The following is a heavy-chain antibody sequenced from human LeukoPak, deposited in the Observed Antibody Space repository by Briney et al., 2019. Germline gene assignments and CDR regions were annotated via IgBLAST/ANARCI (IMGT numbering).Heavy chain of an antibody. CDR1: GYTFTGYY. V-gene: IGHV1-2*02. CDR2: INPNSGGT. D-gene: IGHD1-26*01. CDR3: ARNSGSYYGGDY. J-gene: IGHJ4*02. Sequence: ASVKVSCKASGYTFTGYYMHWVRQAPGQGLEWMGWINPNSGGTNYAQKFQGRVTMTRDTSISTAYMELRRLRSDDTAVYYCARNSGSYYGGDYWGQGTLVTVSS.